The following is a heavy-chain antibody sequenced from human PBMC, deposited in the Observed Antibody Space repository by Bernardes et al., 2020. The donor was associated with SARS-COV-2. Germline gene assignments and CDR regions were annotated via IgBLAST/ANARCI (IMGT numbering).Heavy chain of an antibody. J-gene: IGHJ2*01. CDR3: AKTGGTYYDFWSGYYNYWYFDL. D-gene: IGHD3-3*01. Sequence: SETLSLTCTVSGGSISSYYGSWIRQPAGKGLEWIGRIYTSGSTNYNPSLKSRVTMSVDTSKNQFSLKLSSVTAADTAVYYCAKTGGTYYDFWSGYYNYWYFDLWGRGTLVTVSS. CDR2: IYTSGST. CDR1: GGSISSYY. V-gene: IGHV4-4*07.